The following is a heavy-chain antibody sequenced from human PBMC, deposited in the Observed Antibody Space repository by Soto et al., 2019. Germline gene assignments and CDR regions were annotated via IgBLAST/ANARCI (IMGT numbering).Heavy chain of an antibody. CDR3: ARDLGASSGWKTEYYYSYYGMDV. Sequence: QVQLVQSGAEVKKPGASVKVSCKASGYTFTSYAMHWVRQAPGQRLEWMGWINAGNGNTKYSQKFQGRVTITRDTSASTAYMELSSLRSEDTAVYYCARDLGASSGWKTEYYYSYYGMDVWGQGTTVTVSS. CDR2: INAGNGNT. V-gene: IGHV1-3*01. D-gene: IGHD6-19*01. J-gene: IGHJ6*02. CDR1: GYTFTSYA.